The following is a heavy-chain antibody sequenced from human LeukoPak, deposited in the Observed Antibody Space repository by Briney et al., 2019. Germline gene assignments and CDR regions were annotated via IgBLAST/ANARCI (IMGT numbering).Heavy chain of an antibody. CDR2: IYYSGST. V-gene: IGHV4-31*03. J-gene: IGHJ4*02. D-gene: IGHD2-2*01. Sequence: SQTLSLTCTVSGGSISSGGYYWSWIRQHPGKGLEWIGYIYYSGSTYYNPSLKSRVTISVDTSKNQFSLKLSSVTAADTAVYYCAREVPATAIRFDYWGQGTLVTVSS. CDR1: GGSISSGGYY. CDR3: AREVPATAIRFDY.